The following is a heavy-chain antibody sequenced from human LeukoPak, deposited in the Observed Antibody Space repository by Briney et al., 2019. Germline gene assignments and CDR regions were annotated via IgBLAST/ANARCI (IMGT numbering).Heavy chain of an antibody. Sequence: GGSLRLSCAASGFTFSTYSMNWVRQAPGKGLEWVSFISSSGRYIYYADSVKGRFTISRDNDKNSLYLQMSSLRAEDTAVYYCARVQVAATGPIDYWGQGTLATVSS. J-gene: IGHJ4*02. V-gene: IGHV3-21*01. D-gene: IGHD1-26*01. CDR3: ARVQVAATGPIDY. CDR1: GFTFSTYS. CDR2: ISSSGRYI.